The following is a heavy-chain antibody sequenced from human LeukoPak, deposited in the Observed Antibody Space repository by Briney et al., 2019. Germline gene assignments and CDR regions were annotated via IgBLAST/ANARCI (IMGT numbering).Heavy chain of an antibody. D-gene: IGHD3-22*01. J-gene: IGHJ4*02. CDR3: ASGSGYYMN. Sequence: SETLSLTSYVSGGSIGRSSYYWGWIRQPPGNGLEWIGNIYYTGTTNYNPSLKSRVTISVDTSKNQFSLKLSSVTAADTAVYYCASGSGYYMNWGQGTLVTVSS. CDR1: GGSIGRSSYY. CDR2: IYYTGTT. V-gene: IGHV4-39*07.